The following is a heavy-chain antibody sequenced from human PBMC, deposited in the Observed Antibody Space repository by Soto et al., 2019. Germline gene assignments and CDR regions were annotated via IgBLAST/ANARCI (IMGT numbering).Heavy chain of an antibody. CDR1: GFTFSSYS. V-gene: IGHV3-48*02. J-gene: IGHJ5*02. Sequence: GGSLRLSCAASGFTFSSYSMNWVRQAPGKGLEWVSYISSSSSTIYYADSVKGRFTISRDNAKNSLYLQMNSLRDEDTAVYYCASTPPGYYYDWGPPQPNWFDPWGQGTLVTVSS. CDR2: ISSSSSTI. CDR3: ASTPPGYYYDWGPPQPNWFDP. D-gene: IGHD3-22*01.